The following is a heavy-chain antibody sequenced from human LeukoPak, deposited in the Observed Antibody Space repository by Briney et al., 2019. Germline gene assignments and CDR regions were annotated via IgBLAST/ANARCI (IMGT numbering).Heavy chain of an antibody. CDR1: GFTFSSYA. D-gene: IGHD5-12*01. CDR3: ARDVDIVATNTLDY. Sequence: GRSLRLSCAASGFTFSSYAMHWVRQAPGKGLEWVAVISYDGSNKHYADSVKGRFTISRDNSKNTLYLQMNSLRAEDTAVYYCARDVDIVATNTLDYWGQGTLVTVSS. V-gene: IGHV3-30-3*01. CDR2: ISYDGSNK. J-gene: IGHJ4*02.